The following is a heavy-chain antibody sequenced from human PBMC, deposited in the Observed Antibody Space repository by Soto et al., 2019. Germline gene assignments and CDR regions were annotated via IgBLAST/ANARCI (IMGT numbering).Heavy chain of an antibody. CDR3: ARGRGYPRKWFDP. J-gene: IGHJ5*02. Sequence: KVSCKAPGGTFSTYIISWVRQAPGQGLEWTGRINPNPDKTNYAQKFQGRVTMTRNTSTSTAYMELSSLRSEDTAVYYCARGRGYPRKWFDPWGQGTLVTVSS. CDR2: INPNPDKT. D-gene: IGHD3-22*01. V-gene: IGHV1-69*08. CDR1: GGTFSTYI.